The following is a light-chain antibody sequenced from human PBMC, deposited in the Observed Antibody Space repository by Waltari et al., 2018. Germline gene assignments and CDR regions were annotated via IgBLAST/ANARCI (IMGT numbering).Light chain of an antibody. Sequence: EIVLTQSPDFLSVAPQQTVTITCRASRTVSSSLHWYQQKPGQTPKLLIDYASQSVSGVPSRFTGSGSGTDYTLTISDLEAEDAATYFCHQSANLPHTFGQGTRLEIK. V-gene: IGKV6-21*01. CDR3: HQSANLPHT. CDR1: RTVSSS. J-gene: IGKJ1*01. CDR2: YAS.